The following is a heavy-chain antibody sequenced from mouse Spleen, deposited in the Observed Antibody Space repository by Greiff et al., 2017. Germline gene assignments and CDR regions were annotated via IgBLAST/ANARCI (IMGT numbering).Heavy chain of an antibody. CDR1: GFTFSDYG. D-gene: IGHD1-1*01. Sequence: EVHLVESGGGLVKPGGSLKLSCAASGFTFSDYGMHWVRQAPEKGLEWVAYISSGSSTIYYADTVKGRFTISRDNAKNTLFLQMTSLRSEDTAMYYCARSPTTVVANYFDYWGQGTTLTVSS. CDR3: ARSPTTVVANYFDY. V-gene: IGHV5-17*01. J-gene: IGHJ2*01. CDR2: ISSGSSTI.